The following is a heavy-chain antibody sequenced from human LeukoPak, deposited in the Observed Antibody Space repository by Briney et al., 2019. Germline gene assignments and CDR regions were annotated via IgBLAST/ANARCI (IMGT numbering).Heavy chain of an antibody. CDR1: GVSISSSNSY. CDR3: ARHWLFEMATNDAFDI. Sequence: SETLSLTCTVSGVSISSSNSYWGWIRQPPGKGLERIGSIYYSGNTYYNASLKSQVSISIDTSKNQFSLKLSSVTAADTAVYYCARHWLFEMATNDAFDIWGQGTMVTVSS. J-gene: IGHJ3*02. V-gene: IGHV4-39*01. CDR2: IYYSGNT. D-gene: IGHD5-24*01.